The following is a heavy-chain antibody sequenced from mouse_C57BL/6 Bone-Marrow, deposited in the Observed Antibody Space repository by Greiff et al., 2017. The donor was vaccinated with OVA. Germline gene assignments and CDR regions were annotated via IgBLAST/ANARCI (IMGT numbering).Heavy chain of an antibody. D-gene: IGHD1-2*01. Sequence: QVQLQQSGPELVMPGASVKISCKASGYAFSSSWMNWVKQRPGKGLEWIGRIYPGDGYTNYNGKFKGKATLTADKSSSTAYMQLSSLTSEESAVYFGARHGDSGYGSYFDYWGKGTTLTVSS. CDR3: ARHGDSGYGSYFDY. V-gene: IGHV1-82*01. J-gene: IGHJ2*01. CDR2: IYPGDGYT. CDR1: GYAFSSSW.